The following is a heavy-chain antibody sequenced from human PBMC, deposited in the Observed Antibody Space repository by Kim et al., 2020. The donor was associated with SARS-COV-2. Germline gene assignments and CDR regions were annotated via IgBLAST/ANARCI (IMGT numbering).Heavy chain of an antibody. CDR2: ISYDGSNK. CDR1: GFTFSSYG. CDR3: AKEAGLDYYDSSGYCMDV. V-gene: IGHV3-30*18. J-gene: IGHJ6*02. Sequence: GGSLRLSCAASGFTFSSYGMHWVRQAPGKGLEGVAVISYDGSNKYYADSVKGRFTISRDNSKNTLYLQMNSLRAEDTAVYYCAKEAGLDYYDSSGYCMDVWGQGTTVTVSS. D-gene: IGHD3-22*01.